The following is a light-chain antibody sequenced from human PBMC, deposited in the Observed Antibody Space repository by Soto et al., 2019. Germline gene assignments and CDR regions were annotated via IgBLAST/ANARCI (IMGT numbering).Light chain of an antibody. Sequence: EMVLTQSPGPLSLSPGARATLSGRASQSVSSSYLAWYQHKPGQAPRLLIYGASSRATGIPDRFSGSGSGTDFTITISRLEPEDFAVYYCQQYGSSPGITFGQGTRLEIK. CDR3: QQYGSSPGIT. J-gene: IGKJ5*01. V-gene: IGKV3-20*01. CDR1: QSVSSSY. CDR2: GAS.